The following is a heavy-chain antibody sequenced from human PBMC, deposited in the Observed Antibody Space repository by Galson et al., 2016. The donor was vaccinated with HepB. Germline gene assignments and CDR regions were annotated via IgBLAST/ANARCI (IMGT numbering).Heavy chain of an antibody. J-gene: IGHJ4*02. CDR1: GFTFSNYW. V-gene: IGHV3-7*03. CDR3: ARDWDCNNNCAPPTPADY. CDR2: IKKDGSEK. D-gene: IGHD2/OR15-2a*01. Sequence: SLRLSCAVSGFTFSNYWMSWVRQAPGKGLEWVANIKKDGSEKNYVDSLKGRFTIFRDNAKNSLYLQMNSLRAEDTAVYYCARDWDCNNNCAPPTPADYWGQGTLVTVSS.